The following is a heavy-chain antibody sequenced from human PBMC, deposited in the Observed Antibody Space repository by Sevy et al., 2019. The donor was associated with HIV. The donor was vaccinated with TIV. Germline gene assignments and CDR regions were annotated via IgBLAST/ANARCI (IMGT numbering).Heavy chain of an antibody. J-gene: IGHJ3*02. D-gene: IGHD2-2*02. CDR3: AKGMSRCSSTSCYIGGAFDI. Sequence: GGSLRLSCAASGFTFSSYGMHWVRQAPGKGLEWVAVISYDGCNKYYADSVKGGFTISRDNSKKTLYLQMNSLRAEDTAVYYCAKGMSRCSSTSCYIGGAFDIWGQGTIVTVSS. CDR1: GFTFSSYG. V-gene: IGHV3-30*18. CDR2: ISYDGCNK.